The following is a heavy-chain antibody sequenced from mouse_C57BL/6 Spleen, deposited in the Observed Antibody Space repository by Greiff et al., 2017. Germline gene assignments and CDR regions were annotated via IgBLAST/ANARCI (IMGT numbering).Heavy chain of an antibody. J-gene: IGHJ4*01. Sequence: DVHLVESGGGLVQPKGSLKLSCAASGFSFNTYAMNWVRQAPGKGLEWVARIRSKSNNYATYYADSVKDRFTISRDASESMLYLQMNNLKTEDTAMYYCVRHKITTYYYAMDYWGQGTSVTVSS. D-gene: IGHD1-1*01. CDR2: IRSKSNNYAT. V-gene: IGHV10-1*01. CDR3: VRHKITTYYYAMDY. CDR1: GFSFNTYA.